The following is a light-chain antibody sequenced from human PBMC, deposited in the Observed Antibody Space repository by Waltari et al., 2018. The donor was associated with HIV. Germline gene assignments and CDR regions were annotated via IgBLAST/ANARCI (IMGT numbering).Light chain of an antibody. CDR1: SLRTYY. J-gene: IGLJ2*01. Sequence: SSELTQDPAVSVALGQTVRITCQGDSLRTYYASWYQQKPGQAPVLVIYGKNNRPSGIPDRFSGSSSGNTASLTITGAQAEDEADYYCNSRDISGYQNVVFGGGTKLTVL. V-gene: IGLV3-19*01. CDR2: GKN. CDR3: NSRDISGYQNVV.